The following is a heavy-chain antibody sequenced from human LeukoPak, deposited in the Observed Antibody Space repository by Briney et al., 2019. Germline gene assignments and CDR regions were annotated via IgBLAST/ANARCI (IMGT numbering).Heavy chain of an antibody. V-gene: IGHV3-74*01. CDR1: GFTFSSYW. J-gene: IGHJ4*02. D-gene: IGHD2-15*01. Sequence: GSLRLSCAASGFTFSSYWMHWVRQAPGKGLVWVSRINSDGSDTTYADSVKGRFTISRDNSKNTVYLQMNSLRAEDTAVYYCASRRGGIVGDYWGQGTLVTVSS. CDR3: ASRRGGIVGDY. CDR2: INSDGSDT.